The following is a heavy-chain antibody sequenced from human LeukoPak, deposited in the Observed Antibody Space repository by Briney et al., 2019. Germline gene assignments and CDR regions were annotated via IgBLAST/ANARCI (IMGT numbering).Heavy chain of an antibody. CDR3: ARSNVHPSSWDMDV. D-gene: IGHD6-13*01. Sequence: PGGSLRLSCAASGFTISGSWMTSVRQAPGKRLEWVANIKPDGSPGLQLGSVRGRFTVSRDNAKNSVYLQMNSLRADDTGVYYCARSNVHPSSWDMDVWGQGTMVTVSS. J-gene: IGHJ3*01. CDR2: IKPDGSPG. V-gene: IGHV3-7*01. CDR1: GFTISGSW.